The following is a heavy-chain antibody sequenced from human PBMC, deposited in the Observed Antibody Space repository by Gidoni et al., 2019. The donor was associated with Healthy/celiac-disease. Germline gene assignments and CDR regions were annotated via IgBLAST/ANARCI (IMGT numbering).Heavy chain of an antibody. V-gene: IGHV4-4*02. CDR3: ARVGGSYYDFWSGVNWFDP. Sequence: QVQLQESGPGLVKPSGTLSLTCAVSGGSISSSNWWSWVRQPPGKGLEWIGEIYHSGSTNYNPSLKSRVTISVDKSKNQFSLKLSSVTAADTAVYYCARVGGSYYDFWSGVNWFDPWGQGTLVTVSS. CDR2: IYHSGST. D-gene: IGHD3-3*01. J-gene: IGHJ5*02. CDR1: GGSISSSNW.